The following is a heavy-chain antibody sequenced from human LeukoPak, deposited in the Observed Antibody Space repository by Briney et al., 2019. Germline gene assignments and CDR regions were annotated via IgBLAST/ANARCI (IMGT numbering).Heavy chain of an antibody. Sequence: GGSLRLSCAASGFTFSSYSMNWVRQAPGKGLEWVSYISSSSSTIYYADSVKGRFTISRDNAKNSLYLQMNSLRAEDTAVYYCARDFDTYYGFWSGIDYWGQGTLVTVSS. CDR2: ISSSSSTI. CDR1: GFTFSSYS. V-gene: IGHV3-48*01. CDR3: ARDFDTYYGFWSGIDY. J-gene: IGHJ4*02. D-gene: IGHD3-3*01.